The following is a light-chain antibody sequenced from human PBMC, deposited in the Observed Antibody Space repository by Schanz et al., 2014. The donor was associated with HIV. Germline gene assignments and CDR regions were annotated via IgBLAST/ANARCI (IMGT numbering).Light chain of an antibody. Sequence: SYELTQPPSVSVSPGQTASITCSGHKLGDKYACWYQQKPGQSPVLVIYQDSKRPSGIPERFSGSNSGNTATLTISGTQAMDEADYYCQAWDSSTPCVFGTGTKLTVL. CDR2: QDS. J-gene: IGLJ1*01. V-gene: IGLV3-1*01. CDR3: QAWDSSTPCV. CDR1: KLGDKY.